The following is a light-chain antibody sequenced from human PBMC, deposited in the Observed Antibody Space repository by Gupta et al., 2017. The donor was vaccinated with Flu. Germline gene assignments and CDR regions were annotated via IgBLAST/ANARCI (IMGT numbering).Light chain of an antibody. Sequence: QSVLAQTPSASVSPVQRLTTSCSGCSSNIGRYTVNWYQQIPGTAPKLLIYGNHQRPSGVPVRFSGSKSGTSASLAISGLQAEDEADYYCAAWDDSLNGHYVFGTGTEVTVL. CDR2: GNH. CDR3: AAWDDSLNGHYV. V-gene: IGLV1-44*01. CDR1: SSNIGRYT. J-gene: IGLJ1*01.